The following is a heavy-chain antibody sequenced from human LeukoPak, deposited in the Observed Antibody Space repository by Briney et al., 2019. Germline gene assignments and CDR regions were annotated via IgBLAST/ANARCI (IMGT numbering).Heavy chain of an antibody. J-gene: IGHJ4*02. D-gene: IGHD3-3*01. CDR1: GFTFSSYA. Sequence: GGSLRLSCAASGFTFSSYAMSWVRQAPGKGLEWVSAISGSGGSTYYADSVKGRFTISRDNSKNTLYLQMNSLRAEDTAVYYCAKDVLRFLEWLPGMDYSDYWGQGTLVTVSS. CDR2: ISGSGGST. CDR3: AKDVLRFLEWLPGMDYSDY. V-gene: IGHV3-23*01.